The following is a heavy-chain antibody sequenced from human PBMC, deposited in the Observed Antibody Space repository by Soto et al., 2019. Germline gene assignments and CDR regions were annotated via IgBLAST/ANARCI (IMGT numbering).Heavy chain of an antibody. CDR1: GFTFGDYA. Sequence: GGSLRLSCTASGFTFGDYAMSWFRQAPGKGLEWVGFIRSKAYGGTTEYAASVKGRFTISRDDSKSIAYLQMNSLKTEDTAVYYCTGHSGYDFVLESVFDYWGQGTLVTVSS. V-gene: IGHV3-49*03. CDR2: IRSKAYGGTT. J-gene: IGHJ4*02. CDR3: TGHSGYDFVLESVFDY. D-gene: IGHD5-12*01.